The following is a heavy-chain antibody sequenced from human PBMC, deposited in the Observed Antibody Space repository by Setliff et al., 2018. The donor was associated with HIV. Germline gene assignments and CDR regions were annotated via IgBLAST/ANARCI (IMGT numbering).Heavy chain of an antibody. CDR2: ISSSGTTI. D-gene: IGHD3-22*01. J-gene: IGHJ4*02. Sequence: PGGSLRLSCAASGFTFSSYWMSWIRQAPGKGLEWVSYISSSGTTISYADSVKGRFTISRDNAKNSLFLQMDSLRAEDTAIYYCARDDLHYYDSGGYSHYWGQGTLVTVSS. V-gene: IGHV3-11*01. CDR1: GFTFSSYW. CDR3: ARDDLHYYDSGGYSHY.